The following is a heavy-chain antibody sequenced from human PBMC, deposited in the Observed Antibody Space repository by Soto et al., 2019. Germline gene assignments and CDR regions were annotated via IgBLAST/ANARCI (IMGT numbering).Heavy chain of an antibody. J-gene: IGHJ4*02. D-gene: IGHD2-21*01. CDR1: GFTFSSYA. Sequence: GGSLRLSCAASGFTFSSYAMHWVRQAPGKGLEWVAVISYDGSNKYYADSVKGRFTISRDNSKNTLYLQMNSLRAEDTAVYYCARYLVKVATILSYFAYWGQRTLVTVSS. V-gene: IGHV3-30-3*01. CDR2: ISYDGSNK. CDR3: ARYLVKVATILSYFAY.